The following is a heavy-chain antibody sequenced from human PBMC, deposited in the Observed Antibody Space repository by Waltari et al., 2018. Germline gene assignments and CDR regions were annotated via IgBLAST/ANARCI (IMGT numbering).Heavy chain of an antibody. CDR3: ARDYSSGWYDY. V-gene: IGHV3-30-3*01. Sequence: QVQLVESGGGVVQPGRSLRLSCAASGFTFSSYAMPWVRQAPGKGLEWVAVIADDGSNKYYADSLKGRFTISRDNAKNTLYLQMNSLRAEDTAVYYCARDYSSGWYDYWGQGTLVTVSS. CDR1: GFTFSSYA. J-gene: IGHJ4*02. D-gene: IGHD6-19*01. CDR2: IADDGSNK.